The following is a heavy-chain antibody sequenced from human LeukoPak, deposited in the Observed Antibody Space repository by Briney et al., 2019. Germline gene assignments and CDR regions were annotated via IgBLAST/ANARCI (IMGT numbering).Heavy chain of an antibody. Sequence: TGGSLRLSCAASGFTLSTAWMSWVRQTPVKGLEWIGRVKSETDGGTIDYAAPVKGRFTVSRDDSKNTLFLQMSGLTPEDTGMYFCATDRLFFQHWGLGTLVTVFS. CDR3: ATDRLFFQH. CDR2: VKSETDGGTI. V-gene: IGHV3-15*01. J-gene: IGHJ1*01. CDR1: GFTLSTAW.